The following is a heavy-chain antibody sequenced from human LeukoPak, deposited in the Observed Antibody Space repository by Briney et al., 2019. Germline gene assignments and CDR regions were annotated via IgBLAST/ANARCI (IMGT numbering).Heavy chain of an antibody. CDR1: GGSISSYY. D-gene: IGHD6-6*01. Sequence: SETLSLTCTVSGGSISSYYWTWIRQPPGKGLEWIGYIYNSESTNYNPSLKSRVTISVDTSKNQFSLKLTSVTAADTAVYYCARDNEVAARSFDYWGLGTLVTVSS. CDR3: ARDNEVAARSFDY. CDR2: IYNSEST. V-gene: IGHV4-59*12. J-gene: IGHJ4*02.